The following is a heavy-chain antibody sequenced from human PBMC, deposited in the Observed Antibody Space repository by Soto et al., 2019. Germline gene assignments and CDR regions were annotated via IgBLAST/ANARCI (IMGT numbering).Heavy chain of an antibody. CDR2: ISSSSSYT. D-gene: IGHD3-22*01. V-gene: IGHV3-11*06. CDR1: GFMFSNYW. J-gene: IGHJ4*02. Sequence: PGGSLRLSCAASGFMFSNYWMSWVRQAPGKGLEWVSYISSSSSYTNYADSVKGRFTISRDNAKNSLYLQMNSLRAEDTAVYYCAREVGSSGYYSHFDYWGQGTLVTVSS. CDR3: AREVGSSGYYSHFDY.